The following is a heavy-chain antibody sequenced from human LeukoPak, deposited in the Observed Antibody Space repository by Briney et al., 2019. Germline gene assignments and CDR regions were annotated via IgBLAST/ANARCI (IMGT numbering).Heavy chain of an antibody. J-gene: IGHJ4*02. Sequence: GGSLRLSCAASGFTFSSLAMTWVRQAPGKGLEWVSTISGSGDATHYADSVKGRFTISRDNAQNTLYLQMNSLRAEDTAVYYCARDDYWGQGTLVTVSS. CDR3: ARDDY. CDR1: GFTFSSLA. CDR2: ISGSGDAT. V-gene: IGHV3-23*01.